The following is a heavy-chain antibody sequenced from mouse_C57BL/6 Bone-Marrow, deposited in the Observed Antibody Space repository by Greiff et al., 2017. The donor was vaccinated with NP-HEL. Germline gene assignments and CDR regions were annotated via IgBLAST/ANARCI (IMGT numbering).Heavy chain of an antibody. Sequence: QVQLQQSGPELVKPGASVKISCKASGYAFSSSWMNWVKQRPGKGLEWIGRIYPGDGDTNYNGKFKGKATLTADKSSSTAYMQLSSLTSEDSAVYFCAREAYGSSYGRAFAYWGQGTLVTVSA. CDR1: GYAFSSSW. J-gene: IGHJ3*01. V-gene: IGHV1-82*01. CDR2: IYPGDGDT. CDR3: AREAYGSSYGRAFAY. D-gene: IGHD1-1*01.